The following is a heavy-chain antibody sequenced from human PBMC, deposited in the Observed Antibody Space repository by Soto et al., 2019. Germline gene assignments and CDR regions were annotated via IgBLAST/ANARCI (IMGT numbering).Heavy chain of an antibody. D-gene: IGHD6-19*01. V-gene: IGHV4-31*03. CDR2: FYSSGSI. Sequence: SETLSLTCFVSGYPITSGGYYWSWIRHHPGKGLEWIGSFYSSGSIIYNPSLRSRVSISGDTSSNQFSMSLTSVTAADTARYYCARMYSSGSGWFHPWGQGTLVTVSS. CDR1: GYPITSGGYY. J-gene: IGHJ5*02. CDR3: ARMYSSGSGWFHP.